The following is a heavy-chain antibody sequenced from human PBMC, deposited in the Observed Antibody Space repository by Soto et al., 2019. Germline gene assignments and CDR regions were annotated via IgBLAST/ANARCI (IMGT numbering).Heavy chain of an antibody. V-gene: IGHV4-59*08. CDR1: VRSISSYS. Sequence: SETLSLTCTVSVRSISSYSWIWIRQTPGKGLEWIGYIYNSGSTVYNPSLKSRLTISVDTSKHQVLLKLNSVTAADTAVYYCTRPNQGDYAFDIWGQGTMVTVSS. D-gene: IGHD3-16*01. CDR2: IYNSGST. CDR3: TRPNQGDYAFDI. J-gene: IGHJ3*02.